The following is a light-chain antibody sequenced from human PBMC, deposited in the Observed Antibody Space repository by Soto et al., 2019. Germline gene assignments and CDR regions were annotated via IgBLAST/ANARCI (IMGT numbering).Light chain of an antibody. Sequence: EIVLTHSPATLSLSLGEIATLSCRASQSVSSYLAWYQQKPGQGPRLLIYDASNRATGVSARFSGSGYGTDFTLTISSLEPDDFAVYYCHQRSSWPRGTFGQGTKVDIK. V-gene: IGKV3-11*01. CDR2: DAS. CDR1: QSVSSY. CDR3: HQRSSWPRGT. J-gene: IGKJ1*01.